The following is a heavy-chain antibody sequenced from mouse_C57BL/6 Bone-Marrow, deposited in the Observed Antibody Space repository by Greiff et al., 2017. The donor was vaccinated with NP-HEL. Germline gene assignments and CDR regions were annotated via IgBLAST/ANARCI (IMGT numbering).Heavy chain of an antibody. J-gene: IGHJ2*01. D-gene: IGHD2-3*01. V-gene: IGHV1-7*01. CDR2: INPSSGYT. CDR1: GYTFTSYW. CDR3: ARGGWLLRGNVDY. Sequence: QVQLQQSGAELAKPGASVKLSCKASGYTFTSYWMHWVKQRPGQGLEWIGYINPSSGYTKYNQKFKDKATLTAAKSSSTAYMQLSSLTYEDSAGYDCARGGWLLRGNVDYWGQGTTLTVAS.